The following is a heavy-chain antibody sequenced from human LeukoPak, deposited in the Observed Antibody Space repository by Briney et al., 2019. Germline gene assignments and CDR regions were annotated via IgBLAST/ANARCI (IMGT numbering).Heavy chain of an antibody. CDR1: GGSISSSSYY. D-gene: IGHD3-22*01. CDR3: ARDKGEYYDSSGYLDY. V-gene: IGHV4-39*01. CDR2: IFHSGST. Sequence: SETLSLTCTVSGGSISSSSYYWGWIRQPPGKGLEWIGSIFHSGSTYYNPSLKSRVTMSVDTSKNQFSLKLSSVTAADTAVYYCARDKGEYYDSSGYLDYWGQGTLVTVSS. J-gene: IGHJ4*02.